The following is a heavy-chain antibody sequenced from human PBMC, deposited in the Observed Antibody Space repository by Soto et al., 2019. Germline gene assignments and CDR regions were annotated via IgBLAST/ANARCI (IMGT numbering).Heavy chain of an antibody. J-gene: IGHJ6*02. CDR2: IYYGGTT. D-gene: IGHD2-21*01. CDR1: GGSISSYN. CDR3: ARAHSLAV. Sequence: PSETLSLTCTVSGGSISSYNWNWVRQPPGQGLEWIGAIYYGGTTTYNPSLRSRVTISADTSKNQFSLKLSSVTAADTAVYYCARAHSLAVWGQGTTVTVSS. V-gene: IGHV4-59*01.